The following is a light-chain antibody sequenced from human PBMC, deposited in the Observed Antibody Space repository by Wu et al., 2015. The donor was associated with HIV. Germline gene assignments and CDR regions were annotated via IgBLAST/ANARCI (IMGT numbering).Light chain of an antibody. CDR3: QQSYSTPLT. CDR2: AAS. CDR1: QSISSS. J-gene: IGKJ1*01. Sequence: DIQMTQSPSSLSASVGDRVTITCRASQSISSSLNWYQQKPGKAPKLLIYAASGLQSGVPSRLSGSGSATDFTLTISSLQPEDFATYYCQQSYSTPLTFGLGTKVEIK. V-gene: IGKV1-39*01.